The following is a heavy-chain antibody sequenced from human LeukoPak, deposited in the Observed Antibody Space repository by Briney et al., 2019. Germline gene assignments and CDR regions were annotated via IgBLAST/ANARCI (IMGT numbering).Heavy chain of an antibody. CDR3: ARDLALVVVTAIGYFDY. D-gene: IGHD2-21*02. CDR1: GYTFTSYG. J-gene: IGHJ4*02. V-gene: IGHV1-18*01. Sequence: ASVKVSCKASGYTFTSYGISWVRQAPGQGLEWMGWISAYNGNTNYAQKLQGRVTMTTDTSTSTAYMELRSLRSDDTAVYYCARDLALVVVTAIGYFDYWGQGTLVTVSS. CDR2: ISAYNGNT.